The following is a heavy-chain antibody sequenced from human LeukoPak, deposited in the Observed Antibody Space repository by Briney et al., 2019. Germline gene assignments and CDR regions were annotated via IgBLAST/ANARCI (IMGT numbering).Heavy chain of an antibody. CDR3: ASAPYYDSSGYYSPLDY. Sequence: GSSVKVSCKASGGTFSSYTISWVRQAPGQGLEWMRRIIPILGIANYAQKFQGRVTITADKSTSTAYMELSSLRSEDTAVYYCASAPYYDSSGYYSPLDYWGQGTLVTVSS. J-gene: IGHJ4*02. V-gene: IGHV1-69*02. CDR1: GGTFSSYT. D-gene: IGHD3-22*01. CDR2: IIPILGIA.